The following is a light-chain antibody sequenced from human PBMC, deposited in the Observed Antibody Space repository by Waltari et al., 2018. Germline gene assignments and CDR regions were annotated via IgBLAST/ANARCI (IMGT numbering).Light chain of an antibody. CDR2: AAS. J-gene: IGKJ1*01. CDR1: QSISNY. Sequence: DIQMTQSPSSLSASVGDRVTITCRASQSISNYLNWCQQKPGKAPKLLIFAASSLQSGVPSRFSGSGSGTDFTLTISSLQPEDFATYYCQQSYSTPSFGQGTKVEIK. CDR3: QQSYSTPS. V-gene: IGKV1-39*01.